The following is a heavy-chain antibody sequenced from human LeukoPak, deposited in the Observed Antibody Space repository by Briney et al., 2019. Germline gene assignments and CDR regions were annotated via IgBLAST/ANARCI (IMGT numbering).Heavy chain of an antibody. V-gene: IGHV4-31*03. CDR3: ARGSGLETYYYDSSGYHGGVDY. J-gene: IGHJ4*02. D-gene: IGHD3-22*01. CDR1: GGFISSGGYY. CDR2: IYYSGST. Sequence: PSETLSLTCTVSGGFISSGGYYWSWIRQHPGKGLEWIGYIYYSGSTYYNPSLKSRVTISVDTSKNQFSLKLSSVTAADTAVYYCARGSGLETYYYDSSGYHGGVDYWGQGTLVTVSS.